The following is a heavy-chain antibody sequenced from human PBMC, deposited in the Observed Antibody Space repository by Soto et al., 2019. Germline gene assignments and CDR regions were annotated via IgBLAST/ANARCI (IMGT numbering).Heavy chain of an antibody. CDR2: VDPDNVHT. Sequence: GSSVKVSCRASGYGCSNYGVSWVRQAPGEGLEWVGRVDPDNVHTKYAQKLRGRVTMTTDTATNTAYMELRSLRSDDTAVYYCARGAASGYSYFYYLDVWGKGTTVTVSS. V-gene: IGHV1-18*01. J-gene: IGHJ6*03. D-gene: IGHD6-13*01. CDR3: ARGAASGYSYFYYLDV. CDR1: GYGCSNYG.